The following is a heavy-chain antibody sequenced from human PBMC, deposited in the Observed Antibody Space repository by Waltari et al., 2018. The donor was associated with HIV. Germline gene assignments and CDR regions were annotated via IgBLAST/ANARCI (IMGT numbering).Heavy chain of an antibody. CDR2: MNPNTSNT. CDR3: ARNSSGNANRYFYYGLDV. V-gene: IGHV1-8*02. Sequence: QVHLVQSGPQVKRPGASVKISCKAYGYTFVNFDVNWVRQAAGHGPEWLGWMNPNTSNTASPYILERRVIMTRDVTTDTCYRQMSGLTREDTAIYYCARNSSGNANRYFYYGLDVWGQGTPVTVS. J-gene: IGHJ6*02. CDR1: GYTFVNFD. D-gene: IGHD3-22*01.